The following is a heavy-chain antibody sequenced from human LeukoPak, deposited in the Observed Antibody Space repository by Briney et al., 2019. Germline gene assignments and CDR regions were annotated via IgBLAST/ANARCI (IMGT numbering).Heavy chain of an antibody. CDR1: GYTFTSYA. CDR3: ASGYGSGSYYDY. CDR2: INAGNGNT. Sequence: ASVKVSCKASGYTFTSYAMHWVRQAPGQRLEWMGWINAGNGNTEYSQKFQGRVTITRDTSASTAYMELSSLRSEDTAVYYCASGYGSGSYYDYWGQGTLVTVSS. D-gene: IGHD3-10*01. V-gene: IGHV1-3*01. J-gene: IGHJ4*02.